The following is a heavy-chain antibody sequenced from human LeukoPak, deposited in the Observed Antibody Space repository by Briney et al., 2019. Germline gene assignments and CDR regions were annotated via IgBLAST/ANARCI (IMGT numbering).Heavy chain of an antibody. CDR1: NYTFTSYT. J-gene: IGHJ4*02. Sequence: ASVKVSCKASNYTFTSYTITWVRQAPGQGLEWMGWITTYNGNTNYAQRLQGRATMTTDTSTSTAYMELRSLRSDDTAIYYCATLTNARFGSVKWGQGTLVSVSS. D-gene: IGHD3-10*01. CDR2: ITTYNGNT. V-gene: IGHV1-18*04. CDR3: ATLTNARFGSVK.